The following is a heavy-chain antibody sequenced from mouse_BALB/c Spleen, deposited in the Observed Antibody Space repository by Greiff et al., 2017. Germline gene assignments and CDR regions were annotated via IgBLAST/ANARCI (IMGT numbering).Heavy chain of an antibody. Sequence: EVMLVESGGGLVKPGGSLKLSCAASGFTFSSYAMSWVRQSPEKRLEWVAEISSGGSYTYYPDTVTGRFTISRDNAKNTLYLEMSSLRSEDTAMYYCARRAWFAYWGQGTLVTVSA. CDR1: GFTFSSYA. J-gene: IGHJ3*01. V-gene: IGHV5-9-4*01. CDR3: ARRAWFAY. CDR2: ISSGGSYT.